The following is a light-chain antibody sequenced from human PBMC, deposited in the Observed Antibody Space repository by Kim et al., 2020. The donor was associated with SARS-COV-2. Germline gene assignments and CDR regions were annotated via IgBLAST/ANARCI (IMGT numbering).Light chain of an antibody. J-gene: IGLJ2*01. V-gene: IGLV3-21*03. Sequence: APGKTARITCGGNNIGSKRVHWYQQKPGRAPVLVVYDDSDRPSGIPERFSGSNSGNTATLTISRVEAGDEADYYCQVWDSSSDHVVFGGGTQLTVL. CDR1: NIGSKR. CDR2: DDS. CDR3: QVWDSSSDHVV.